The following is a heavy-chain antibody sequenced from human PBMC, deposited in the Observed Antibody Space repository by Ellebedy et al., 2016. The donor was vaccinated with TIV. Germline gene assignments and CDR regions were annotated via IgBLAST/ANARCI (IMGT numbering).Heavy chain of an antibody. Sequence: GGSLRLXXAASGFTVSSNYMSWVRQAPGKGLEWVSVIYSGGSTYYADSVKGRFTISRDNSKNTLYLQMNSLRAEDTAVYYCAKTETHSSGWRPEISFYYYYGMDVWGQGPTVTVSS. CDR2: IYSGGST. J-gene: IGHJ6*02. D-gene: IGHD6-19*01. CDR1: GFTVSSNY. V-gene: IGHV3-53*05. CDR3: AKTETHSSGWRPEISFYYYYGMDV.